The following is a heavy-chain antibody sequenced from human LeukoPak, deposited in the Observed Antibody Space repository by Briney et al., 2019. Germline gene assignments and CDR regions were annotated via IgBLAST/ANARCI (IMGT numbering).Heavy chain of an antibody. Sequence: ASVKVSCKASGGTFSSYAISWVRQAPGQGLEWMGRIIPILGIANYAQKLQGRVTMTTDTSTSTAYMELRSLRSDDTAVYYCARGDPSDFDYWGQGTLVTVSS. CDR2: IIPILGIA. CDR3: ARGDPSDFDY. CDR1: GGTFSSYA. J-gene: IGHJ4*02. V-gene: IGHV1-69*04.